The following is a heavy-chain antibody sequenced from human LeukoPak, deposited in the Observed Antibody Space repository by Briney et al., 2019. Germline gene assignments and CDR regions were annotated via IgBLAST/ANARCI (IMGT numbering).Heavy chain of an antibody. Sequence: SETLSLTCTVSGGSMSSYYWSWIRQSAGKGLEWIGRMYTSGSTNYNPSLKSRVTMFVDMSKNQFSLRLSSVTAADTAVYYCARHRAYSSSSPFDYWGQGTLVTVSS. CDR2: MYTSGST. J-gene: IGHJ4*02. CDR1: GGSMSSYY. V-gene: IGHV4-4*07. CDR3: ARHRAYSSSSPFDY. D-gene: IGHD6-6*01.